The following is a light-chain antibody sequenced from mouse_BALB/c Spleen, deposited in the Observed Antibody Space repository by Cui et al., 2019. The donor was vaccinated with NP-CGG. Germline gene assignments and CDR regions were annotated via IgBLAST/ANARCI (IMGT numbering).Light chain of an antibody. CDR1: TGAVTTSNY. CDR2: GTN. Sequence: QAVVTQESAITTSPGEPVTLTCRSSTGAVTTSNYANWVQEKPDHLFTGLIGGTNNRAPGIPARFSGSLIGDKAALTITGAQTEDEAIYFCALWYSNHWVFGGGTKLTVL. CDR3: ALWYSNHWV. V-gene: IGLV1*01. J-gene: IGLJ1*01.